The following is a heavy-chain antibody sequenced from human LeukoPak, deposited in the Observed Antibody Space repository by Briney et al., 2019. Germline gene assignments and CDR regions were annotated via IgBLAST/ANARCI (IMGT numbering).Heavy chain of an antibody. CDR2: ITGSGGST. Sequence: PGGSLRLSCAASGFTFSSYAMTWVRQAPGKGLEWVSSITGSGGSTYYADSVKGRFTISRDNSKNTLYMQMNNLRADDSALYYCAKERSCTFLPVDSWGQGTLVTVSS. J-gene: IGHJ4*02. V-gene: IGHV3-23*01. D-gene: IGHD2-15*01. CDR3: AKERSCTFLPVDS. CDR1: GFTFSSYA.